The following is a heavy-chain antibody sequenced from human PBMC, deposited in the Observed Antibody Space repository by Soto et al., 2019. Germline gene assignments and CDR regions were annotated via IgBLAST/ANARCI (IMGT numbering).Heavy chain of an antibody. CDR2: IYYGGST. CDR1: GGSISSGDYY. J-gene: IGHJ6*02. Sequence: SETLSLTCTVSGGSISSGDYYWSWIRQPPGKGLEWIGYIYYGGSTYYNPSLKSRVTISVDTSKNQSSLKLSSVTAADTAVYYCARVGYSYGYGFYYYYGMDVWGQGTTVTVSS. CDR3: ARVGYSYGYGFYYYYGMDV. D-gene: IGHD5-18*01. V-gene: IGHV4-30-4*01.